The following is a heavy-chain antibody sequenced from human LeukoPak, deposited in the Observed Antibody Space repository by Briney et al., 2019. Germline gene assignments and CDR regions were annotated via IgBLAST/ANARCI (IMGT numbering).Heavy chain of an antibody. D-gene: IGHD1-26*01. CDR3: AKSLLTTASGTGRAFDI. V-gene: IGHV3-23*01. Sequence: ETLSLTCTVSGGSISSSSYFWGWIRQTPGKGLEWVSGISASGDVTFHADPVKGRFTISRDNSKNTLYLQMNSLRAEDTAEYYCAKSLLTTASGTGRAFDIWGQGTMVTVSA. CDR1: GGSISSSSYF. CDR2: ISASGDVT. J-gene: IGHJ3*02.